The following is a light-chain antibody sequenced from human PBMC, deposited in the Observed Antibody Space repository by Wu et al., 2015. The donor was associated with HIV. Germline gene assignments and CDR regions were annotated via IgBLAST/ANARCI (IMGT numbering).Light chain of an antibody. CDR3: RQYGSSWT. J-gene: IGKJ1*01. CDR2: GAS. CDR1: QSVSSTY. Sequence: EVVLTQSPGTLSLSPGERATLSCRASQSVSSTYLAWYQQKPGQAPRLLIYGASNRATGIPDRFSGSGSGTDFTLTISRLEPEDFAVYYCRQYGSSWTFGQGTKVEIK. V-gene: IGKV3-20*01.